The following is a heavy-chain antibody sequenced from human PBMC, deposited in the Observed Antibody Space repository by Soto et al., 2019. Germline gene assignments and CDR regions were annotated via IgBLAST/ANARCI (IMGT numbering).Heavy chain of an antibody. J-gene: IGHJ6*02. Sequence: QVQLVQSGAEVKKPGSSVKVSCKASGGTFSSYAISWVRQAPGQGLEWMGGIIPIFGTANYAQKFQGRVTITADESTSTAYMELSSLRAEDTAVYYCAAKDIVVVPAARNYYYYYVMDVWGPGPTVTVSS. D-gene: IGHD2-2*01. CDR1: GGTFSSYA. V-gene: IGHV1-69*01. CDR3: AAKDIVVVPAARNYYYYYVMDV. CDR2: IIPIFGTA.